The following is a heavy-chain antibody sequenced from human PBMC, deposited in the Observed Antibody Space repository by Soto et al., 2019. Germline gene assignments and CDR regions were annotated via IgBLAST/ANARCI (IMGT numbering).Heavy chain of an antibody. D-gene: IGHD6-6*01. Sequence: GGSLRLSCAASGFTFSSYDIHWVRQATGKGLEWVSAIGTAGDTYYPGSVKGRFTISRENAKNSLYLQMNSLRAGDTAVYYCARATPHSRGAARPPRGYWYYGMDVWGQGTTVTVSS. CDR2: IGTAGDT. J-gene: IGHJ6*02. CDR3: ARATPHSRGAARPPRGYWYYGMDV. CDR1: GFTFSSYD. V-gene: IGHV3-13*01.